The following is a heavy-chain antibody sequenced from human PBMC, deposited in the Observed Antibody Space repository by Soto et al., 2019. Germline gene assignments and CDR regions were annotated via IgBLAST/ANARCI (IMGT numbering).Heavy chain of an antibody. CDR2: ISAYNGNT. D-gene: IGHD2-21*02. V-gene: IGHV1-18*01. CDR1: GYTFTNYG. CDR3: ARQDRTAPRYYSYYGIDV. J-gene: IGHJ6*02. Sequence: QVQLVQSGAEVKKPGASVKVSCKASGYTFTNYGISWVRQSPGQGLEWMGWISAYNGNTNYAQKVQGTVTMRTDTSTSTAYMELRSLRSDDTAVYYCARQDRTAPRYYSYYGIDVWGQGTTVTVSS.